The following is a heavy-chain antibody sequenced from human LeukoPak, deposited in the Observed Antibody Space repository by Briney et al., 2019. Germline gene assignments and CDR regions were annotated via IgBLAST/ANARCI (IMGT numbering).Heavy chain of an antibody. D-gene: IGHD4-17*01. V-gene: IGHV4-59*11. CDR1: GDSISSHY. Sequence: PSETLSLTCTVSGDSISSHYWSWIRQSPGKGLEWIGYVHYSGGATYNPSLKSRVTISVATSKTQFSLKLSSVTAADTAVYYCARDPTTVTKGFDVWGQGTMVTVSS. CDR3: ARDPTTVTKGFDV. J-gene: IGHJ3*01. CDR2: VHYSGGA.